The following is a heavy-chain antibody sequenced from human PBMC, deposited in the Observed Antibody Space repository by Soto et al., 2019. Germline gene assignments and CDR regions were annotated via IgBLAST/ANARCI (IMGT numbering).Heavy chain of an antibody. CDR3: ATYRYYYGVDV. CDR2: ISTYNANT. Sequence: ASVKASCKASGYTFSSYGISWVRQAPGQGLEWMGWISTYNANTNYAQKLQGRVTMTTDTSTSTVYMELRSLRSDDTAVYYCATYRYYYGVDVWGQGTTVTVSS. V-gene: IGHV1-18*04. CDR1: GYTFSSYG. J-gene: IGHJ6*02.